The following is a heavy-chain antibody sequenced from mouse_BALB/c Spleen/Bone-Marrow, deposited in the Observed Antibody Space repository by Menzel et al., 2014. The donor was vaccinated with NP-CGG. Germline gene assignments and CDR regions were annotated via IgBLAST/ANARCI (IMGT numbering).Heavy chain of an antibody. CDR2: IRNKANGYTT. V-gene: IGHV7-3*02. CDR1: GFTFTDYY. J-gene: IGHJ2*01. CDR3: ARDKGRVFFDY. Sequence: EVQGVESGGGLVQPGGSLRPSCATSGFTFTDYYMNWVRQPPGKALEWLGFIRNKANGYTTEYGASVKGRFTISRDNSQNILYLQMNTLRAEDSATYYCARDKGRVFFDYWGQGTTLTVSS.